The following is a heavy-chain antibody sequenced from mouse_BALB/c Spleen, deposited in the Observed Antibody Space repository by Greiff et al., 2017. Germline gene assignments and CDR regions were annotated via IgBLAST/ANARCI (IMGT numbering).Heavy chain of an antibody. J-gene: IGHJ2*01. Sequence: EVQLQQSGAELVRPGALVKLSCKASGFNIKDYYMHWVKQRPEQGLEWIGWIDPENGNTIYDPKFQGKASITADTSSNTAYMHLNSLTSEDSAVYYCARTWDRGAYFDYWGQGTTLTVSS. CDR1: GFNIKDYY. CDR2: IDPENGNT. CDR3: ARTWDRGAYFDY. V-gene: IGHV14-1*02. D-gene: IGHD3-3*01.